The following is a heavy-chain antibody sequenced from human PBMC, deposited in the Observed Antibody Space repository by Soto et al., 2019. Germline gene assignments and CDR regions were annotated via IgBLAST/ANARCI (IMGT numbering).Heavy chain of an antibody. D-gene: IGHD6-6*01. Sequence: QVQLVPSGAEGKKPGASVKVSCKASGYTFTKYYMHWVRQAPGQGIEWMGWIIPSSGVANYAQKFQGRVTMTRDTSISTAYMELSRLMSDDTAVYYCAKNLLVTRPDGFDIWGKGTMVTVAS. CDR1: GYTFTKYY. CDR3: AKNLLVTRPDGFDI. CDR2: IIPSSGVA. J-gene: IGHJ3*02. V-gene: IGHV1-2*02.